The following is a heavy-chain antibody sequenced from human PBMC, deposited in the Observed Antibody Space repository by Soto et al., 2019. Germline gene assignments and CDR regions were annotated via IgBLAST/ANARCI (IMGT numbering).Heavy chain of an antibody. Sequence: QVQLVQSGHGVKNPGASVKVSCKTSGYSFTSYGISWVRQAPGQGLEWMGWVLPYNGDTNYAQKVQGRVTMTTDTSTTTAYMELRSLRFDDTAVYYCAKFWSGYLPDDWGQGTLVIVSS. D-gene: IGHD3-3*01. J-gene: IGHJ4*02. CDR2: VLPYNGDT. CDR3: AKFWSGYLPDD. V-gene: IGHV1-18*01. CDR1: GYSFTSYG.